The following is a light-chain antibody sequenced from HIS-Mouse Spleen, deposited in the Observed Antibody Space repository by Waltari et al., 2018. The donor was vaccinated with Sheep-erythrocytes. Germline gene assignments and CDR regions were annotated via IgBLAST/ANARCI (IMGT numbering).Light chain of an antibody. CDR2: QDR. V-gene: IGLV3-1*01. Sequence: SYELTQPPSVSVSPGQTASITCSGDKLGDKYACWYQQKPGQSPVLVIYQDRKRPSGTPERFACSNYGKTATLTISGTQAMDEAAYYCQAWDSSTVVFGGGTKLTVL. CDR3: QAWDSSTVV. J-gene: IGLJ2*01. CDR1: KLGDKY.